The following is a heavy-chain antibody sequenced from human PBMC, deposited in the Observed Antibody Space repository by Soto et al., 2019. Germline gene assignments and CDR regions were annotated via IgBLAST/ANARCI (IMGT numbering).Heavy chain of an antibody. CDR2: INPGDGGT. V-gene: IGHV1-46*01. D-gene: IGHD6-19*01. CDR1: GGTFSSYA. Sequence: ASVKVSCKASGGTFSSYAISWVRQAPGQGLEWMGIINPGDGGTSYAQKFQGRVTMTRDTSTSTVYMELSSLRSDDTAVYYCARQPVAGTAFFDYWGQGTLVTVSS. CDR3: ARQPVAGTAFFDY. J-gene: IGHJ4*02.